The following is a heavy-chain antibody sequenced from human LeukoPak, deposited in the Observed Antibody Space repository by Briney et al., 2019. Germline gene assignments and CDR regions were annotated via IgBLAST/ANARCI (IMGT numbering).Heavy chain of an antibody. D-gene: IGHD3-22*01. V-gene: IGHV3-7*01. CDR2: IKQEGSEK. Sequence: GGSLRLSCAASGFTLSSYWMTWVRQAPGKGLEWVAYIKQEGSEKYYMDSVKGRFTISRDNAKNSLYLQMNSLRAEDTAVYFCAGHYDSSGYRVDVFDIWGQGTMVTVSS. CDR1: GFTLSSYW. CDR3: AGHYDSSGYRVDVFDI. J-gene: IGHJ3*02.